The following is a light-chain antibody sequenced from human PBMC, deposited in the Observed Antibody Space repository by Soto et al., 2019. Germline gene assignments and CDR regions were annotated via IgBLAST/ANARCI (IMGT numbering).Light chain of an antibody. CDR3: QQVISYPPG. V-gene: IGKV1-9*01. J-gene: IGKJ3*01. Sequence: DIQLTQSPSFLSASVGDRVTITCRASQGISTFLAWYQQRPGKAPKLLIYAASTLQSGVPSRFSGSGSGTEFTLTISSLQPDDFATYYCQQVISYPPGFGPGTKVDIK. CDR2: AAS. CDR1: QGISTF.